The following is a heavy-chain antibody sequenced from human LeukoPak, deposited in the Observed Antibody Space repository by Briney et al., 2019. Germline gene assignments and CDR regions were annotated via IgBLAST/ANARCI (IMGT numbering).Heavy chain of an antibody. Sequence: ASVKVSCKVSGYALPDSSMHWVRQAPGKGLEWMGGFDPEVGETISPQNFQGRVTITTDESTSTAYMELSSLRSEDTAVYYCAKDTGGSVDTAMVSWGQGTLVTVSS. J-gene: IGHJ4*02. CDR1: GYALPDSS. CDR3: AKDTGGSVDTAMVS. V-gene: IGHV1-24*01. D-gene: IGHD5-18*01. CDR2: FDPEVGET.